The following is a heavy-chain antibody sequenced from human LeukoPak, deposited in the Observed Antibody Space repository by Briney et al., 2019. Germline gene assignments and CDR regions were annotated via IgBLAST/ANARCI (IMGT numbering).Heavy chain of an antibody. J-gene: IGHJ6*03. Sequence: PSQTLSPTCTVSGGSISSGSYYWSWIRQPAGKGLEWIGRIYTSGSTNYNPSLKSRVTISVDTSKNQFSLKLSSVTTADTAVYYCARAGLLRYMDVWGKGTTVTVSS. CDR2: IYTSGST. V-gene: IGHV4-61*02. CDR3: ARAGLLRYMDV. CDR1: GGSISSGSYY.